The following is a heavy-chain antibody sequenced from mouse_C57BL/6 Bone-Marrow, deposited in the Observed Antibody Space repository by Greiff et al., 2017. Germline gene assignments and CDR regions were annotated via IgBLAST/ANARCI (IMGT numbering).Heavy chain of an antibody. CDR1: GYAFSSSW. CDR3: ARPAYYSKWTWFAY. D-gene: IGHD2-5*01. Sequence: QVQLQQSGPELVKPGASVKISCKASGYAFSSSWMNWVKQRPGKGLEWIGRIYPGDGDTNYNGKFKGKATLTADKSSSTAYMLLSSLTSEDSAVYFCARPAYYSKWTWFAYWGQGTLVTVSA. J-gene: IGHJ3*01. V-gene: IGHV1-82*01. CDR2: IYPGDGDT.